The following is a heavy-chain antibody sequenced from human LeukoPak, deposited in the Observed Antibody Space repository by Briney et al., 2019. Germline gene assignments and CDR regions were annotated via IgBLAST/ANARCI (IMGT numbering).Heavy chain of an antibody. CDR1: GGSISSHY. Sequence: SETLSLTCTVSGGSISSHYWSWIRQPPGKGLEWIGDIYYSGSTNYNPSLKSRVTISVDTSKNQFSLKLSSVTAADTAVYYCARDMRASNEYSGYDLFDYWGQGTLVTVSS. V-gene: IGHV4-59*11. J-gene: IGHJ4*02. CDR3: ARDMRASNEYSGYDLFDY. CDR2: IYYSGST. D-gene: IGHD5-12*01.